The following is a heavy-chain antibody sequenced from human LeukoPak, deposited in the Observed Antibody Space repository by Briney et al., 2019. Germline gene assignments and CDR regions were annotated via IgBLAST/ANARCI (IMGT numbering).Heavy chain of an antibody. CDR3: ARADVGINWFDP. CDR1: GGSFSSRSHY. J-gene: IGHJ5*02. V-gene: IGHV4-39*01. Sequence: PSETLSLTCTVSGGSFSSRSHYWGWIRQTPGKGLEWIGSMFYSGSTYYNPSLKSRVIIFVDTSKNQFYLKVSSVTAADTAVYYCARADVGINWFDPWGQGTLATVSS. CDR2: MFYSGST. D-gene: IGHD1-26*01.